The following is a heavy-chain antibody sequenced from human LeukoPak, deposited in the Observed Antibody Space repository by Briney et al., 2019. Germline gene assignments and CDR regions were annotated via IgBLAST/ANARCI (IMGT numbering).Heavy chain of an antibody. V-gene: IGHV4-39*07. J-gene: IGHJ4*02. CDR3: ARESSVTATY. CDR2: IYYTRDT. Sequence: SETLSLTCTVSGDSFTNTRYYCGWIRQPPGKGLEWIGTIYYTRDTYYIPSLKSRVTISVDTSNDQFSLELTSVTAADTAVYYCARESSVTATYWGQGTLVIVSS. D-gene: IGHD2-15*01. CDR1: GDSFTNTRYY.